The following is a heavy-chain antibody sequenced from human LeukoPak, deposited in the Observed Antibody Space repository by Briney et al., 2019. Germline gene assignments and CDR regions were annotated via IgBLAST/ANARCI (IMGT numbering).Heavy chain of an antibody. CDR1: GGSIRSSYYY. J-gene: IGHJ4*02. CDR3: ARVKDQLLLYVDY. D-gene: IGHD2-2*01. Sequence: SETLSLTCTVSGGSIRSSYYYWGWIRQPPGKGLEWIGSIYDSGSTYYNPSLKSRVTISVDTSKNQFSLKLSSVTAADTAVYYCARVKDQLLLYVDYWGQGTLVTVSS. CDR2: IYDSGST. V-gene: IGHV4-39*07.